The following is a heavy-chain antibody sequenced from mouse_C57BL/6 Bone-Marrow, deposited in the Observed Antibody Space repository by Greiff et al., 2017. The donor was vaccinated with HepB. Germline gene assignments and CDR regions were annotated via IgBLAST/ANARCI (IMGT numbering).Heavy chain of an antibody. CDR2: IYPGNGDT. Sequence: QVQLKESGAELVRPGASVKMSCKASGYTFTSYNMHWVKQTPRQGLEWIGAIYPGNGDTSYNQKFKGKATLTVDKSSSTAYMQLSSLTSEDSAVYFCAKGVLYGNSFAYWGKGTLVTVSA. CDR3: AKGVLYGNSFAY. J-gene: IGHJ3*01. D-gene: IGHD2-1*01. CDR1: GYTFTSYN. V-gene: IGHV1-12*01.